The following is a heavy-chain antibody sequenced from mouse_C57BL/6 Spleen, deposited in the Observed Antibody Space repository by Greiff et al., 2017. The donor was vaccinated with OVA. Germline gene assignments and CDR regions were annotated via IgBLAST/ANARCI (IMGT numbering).Heavy chain of an antibody. CDR3: ARGDYDYDRAAWFAY. Sequence: VKLQQPGTELVKPGASVKLSCKASGYTFTSYWMHWVKQRPGQGLEWIGNINPSNGGTNYNEKFKSKATLTVDKSSSTAYMQLSSLTSEDSAVYYCARGDYDYDRAAWFAYWGQGTLVTVSA. V-gene: IGHV1-53*01. D-gene: IGHD2-4*01. J-gene: IGHJ3*01. CDR1: GYTFTSYW. CDR2: INPSNGGT.